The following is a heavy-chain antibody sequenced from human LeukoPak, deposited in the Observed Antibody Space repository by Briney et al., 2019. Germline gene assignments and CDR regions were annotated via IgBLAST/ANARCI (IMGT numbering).Heavy chain of an antibody. CDR1: GYTFTSYY. D-gene: IGHD6-13*01. J-gene: IGHJ4*02. CDR3: ARGFSSWYGPLHFDY. V-gene: IGHV1-46*01. Sequence: ASVKVSCKASGYTFTSYYMHWVRQAPGQVLEWMGIINPSGGSTSYAQKFQGRVTMTRDTSTSTVYMELSSLRSEDTAVYYCARGFSSWYGPLHFDYWGQGTLVTVSS. CDR2: INPSGGST.